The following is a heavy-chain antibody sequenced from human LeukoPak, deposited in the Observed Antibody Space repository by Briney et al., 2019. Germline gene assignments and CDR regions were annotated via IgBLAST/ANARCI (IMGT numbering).Heavy chain of an antibody. CDR3: ATTFPYCADGTCAL. CDR1: GLAFQNYW. Sequence: GGSLRLSCVATGLAFQNYWMTWVRQAPGKGPEWVATIRPDGSTFTYVDAVRGRFTISRDNPKNSLYLQMHSLRADDTAVNYCATTFPYCADGTCALGGQGTLVIVSS. D-gene: IGHD2-15*01. J-gene: IGHJ1*01. V-gene: IGHV3-7*01. CDR2: IRPDGSTF.